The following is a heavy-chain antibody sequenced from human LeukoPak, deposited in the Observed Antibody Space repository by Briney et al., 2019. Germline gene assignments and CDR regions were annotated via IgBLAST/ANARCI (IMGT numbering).Heavy chain of an antibody. CDR3: ASFGGWYFSVSADDAFDI. J-gene: IGHJ3*02. D-gene: IGHD6-19*01. CDR1: GFTFSSYS. V-gene: IGHV3-48*04. Sequence: PGGSLRLSCAASGFTFSSYSMNWVRQAPGKGLEWVSYLSSSSSTIYYADSVKGRFTISRDNAKNSLYLQMNSLRAEDTAVYYCASFGGWYFSVSADDAFDIWGQGTMVTVSS. CDR2: LSSSSSTI.